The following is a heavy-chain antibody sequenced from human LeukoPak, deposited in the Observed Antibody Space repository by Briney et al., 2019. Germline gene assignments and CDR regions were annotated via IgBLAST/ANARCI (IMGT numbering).Heavy chain of an antibody. CDR1: GYSFTSYG. J-gene: IGHJ3*02. D-gene: IGHD5-18*01. Sequence: ASVKVSCKASGYSFTSYGLNWVRQAPGQGLEWMGWISAYNGNTNYAQKLQGRVTMTTDTSTSTAYMELRSLRSEDTAVYCCARDEHEGYSYGKFDAFDIWGQGTMVTVSS. CDR3: ARDEHEGYSYGKFDAFDI. CDR2: ISAYNGNT. V-gene: IGHV1-18*01.